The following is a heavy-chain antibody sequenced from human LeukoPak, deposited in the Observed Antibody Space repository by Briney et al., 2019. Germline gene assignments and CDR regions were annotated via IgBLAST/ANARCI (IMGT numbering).Heavy chain of an antibody. V-gene: IGHV3-23*01. J-gene: IGHJ5*02. Sequence: SGGSLRLSCAASGFTFSNYPMSWVRQAPGKGLMWVSSISGHGGTTHYADSVKGRFTISRDNSKNTLYLQMNSLRAEDTAVYYCAKDARRGPHWFDARGQGSLVTVSS. CDR2: ISGHGGTT. CDR3: AKDARRGPHWFDA. CDR1: GFTFSNYP.